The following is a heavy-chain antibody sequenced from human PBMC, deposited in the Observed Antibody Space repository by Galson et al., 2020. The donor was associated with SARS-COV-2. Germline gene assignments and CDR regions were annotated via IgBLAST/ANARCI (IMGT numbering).Heavy chain of an antibody. J-gene: IGHJ4*02. Sequence: SETLSLTCTVSGGSISSNCRSWIRQPQEKGLGWNGYIYTSGSTNYNPTLKSRVTISVDTSKNQSALKLSSVTATETAVYYCARGDGDIGLRYYFDYWGKGALVIVSS. V-gene: IGHV4-59*01. D-gene: IGHD2-15*01. CDR2: IYTSGST. CDR3: ARGDGDIGLRYYFDY. CDR1: GGSISSNC.